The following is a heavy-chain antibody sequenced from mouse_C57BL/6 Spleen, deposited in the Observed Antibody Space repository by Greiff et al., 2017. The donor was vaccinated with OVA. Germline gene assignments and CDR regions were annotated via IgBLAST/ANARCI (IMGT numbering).Heavy chain of an antibody. V-gene: IGHV1-18*01. CDR2: INPNSGGT. D-gene: IGHD2-4*01. CDR3: ARRWDYDDLWYFDV. CDR1: GYTFTDYN. J-gene: IGHJ1*03. Sequence: EVQLQQSGPELVKPGASVKIPCKASGYTFTDYNMDWVKQSPGKSLEWIGDINPNSGGTIYNQKFKGKATLTVDKSSSTAYMELRSLTSEDTAVYDGARRWDYDDLWYFDVWGTGTTVTVSA.